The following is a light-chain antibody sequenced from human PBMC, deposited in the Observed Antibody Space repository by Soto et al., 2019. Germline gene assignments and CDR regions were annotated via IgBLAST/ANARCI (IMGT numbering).Light chain of an antibody. J-gene: IGKJ5*01. CDR3: QQYNSGRSCT. CDR2: GAS. Sequence: EVVLAHFVATPSFTPGERATLSCRASQSVSSSFLACYQHKPGQAPSLLISGASNRATGIPARFSGSGSGTDFTLTINRREPDDFAVYYYQQYNSGRSCTFGQGTRLDIK. V-gene: IGKV3-20*01. CDR1: QSVSSSF.